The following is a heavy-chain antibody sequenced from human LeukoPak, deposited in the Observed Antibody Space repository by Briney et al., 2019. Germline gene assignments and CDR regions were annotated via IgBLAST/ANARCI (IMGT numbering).Heavy chain of an antibody. V-gene: IGHV4-59*01. Sequence: PSETLSLTCTVSGGSISGYYWSWIRQPPGKGLEWIGYIYYSGSTNYNPSLKSRVTISVDTSKNQFSLKLSSVTAADTAVYYCASVAATLSDAFDIWGQGTMVTVSS. J-gene: IGHJ3*02. CDR2: IYYSGST. CDR3: ASVAATLSDAFDI. D-gene: IGHD2-15*01. CDR1: GGSISGYY.